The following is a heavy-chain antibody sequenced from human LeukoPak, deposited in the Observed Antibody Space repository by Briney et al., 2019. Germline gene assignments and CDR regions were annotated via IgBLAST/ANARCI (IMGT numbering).Heavy chain of an antibody. D-gene: IGHD4-23*01. CDR1: GFTCSSYA. CDR3: ARWGNALDY. Sequence: PGGSLRLSCAASGFTCSSYAMSWVRQAPGKGLEWVSAISGSGGSTYYADSVKGRFTISRENSKNTLYLQMNSQRAEDTAVYYCARWGNALDYWGQGTLVTVSS. V-gene: IGHV3-23*01. J-gene: IGHJ4*02. CDR2: ISGSGGST.